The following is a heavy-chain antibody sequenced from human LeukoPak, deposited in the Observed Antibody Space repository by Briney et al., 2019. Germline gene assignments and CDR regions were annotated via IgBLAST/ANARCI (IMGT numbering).Heavy chain of an antibody. Sequence: PSETLSLTCAVCGGSFSGYYWSWIRQPPGKGLEWIGEINHSGSTNYNPSLKSRVTISVDTSKNQFSLKLSSVTAADTAVYYCARVPPPYYYDSSGYFDYWGQGTLVTVSS. D-gene: IGHD3-22*01. V-gene: IGHV4-34*01. CDR3: ARVPPPYYYDSSGYFDY. CDR1: GGSFSGYY. CDR2: INHSGST. J-gene: IGHJ4*02.